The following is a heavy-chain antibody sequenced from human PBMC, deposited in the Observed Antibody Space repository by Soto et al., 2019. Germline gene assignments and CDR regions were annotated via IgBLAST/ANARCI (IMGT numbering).Heavy chain of an antibody. D-gene: IGHD3-22*01. CDR1: GGTFNSYA. CDR3: TRCGIRYHSIGYYLGIDGMDV. CDR2: TIPMFGTT. J-gene: IGHJ6*02. Sequence: QVQLAQSGAEVKKPESSVRVSCKASGGTFNSYAITWVRQAPGQGLEWMGGTIPMFGTTNYAEKFQGRVTISADESTNTAYMELSSLRSEDTAVYYCTRCGIRYHSIGYYLGIDGMDVWGQGTTVIVSS. V-gene: IGHV1-69*12.